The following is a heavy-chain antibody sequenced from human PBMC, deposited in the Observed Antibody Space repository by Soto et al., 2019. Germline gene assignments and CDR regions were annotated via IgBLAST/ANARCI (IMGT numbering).Heavy chain of an antibody. D-gene: IGHD6-6*01. CDR2: MNPNSGNT. CDR1: GYTFTSYD. CDR3: ARSPGEYSSSPFDY. Sequence: ASVKVSCKASGYTFTSYDINWVRQATGQGLEWMGWMNPNSGNTGYAQKFQGRVTMTRNTSISTVYMELSSLRSEDTAVYYCARSPGEYSSSPFDYWGQGTLVTVSS. V-gene: IGHV1-8*01. J-gene: IGHJ4*02.